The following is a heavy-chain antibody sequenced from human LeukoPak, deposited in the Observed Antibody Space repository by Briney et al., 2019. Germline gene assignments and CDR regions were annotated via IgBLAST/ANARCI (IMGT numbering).Heavy chain of an antibody. CDR1: GGSFSGYY. D-gene: IGHD1-26*01. CDR2: IYYSGST. CDR3: ARPLGQWEPDTFDI. Sequence: PSETLSLTCAVYGGSFSGYYWSWIRQPPGKGLEWIGYIYYSGSTSYNPSLKSRVTISVDTSKNQFSLKLSSVTAADTAVYYCARPLGQWEPDTFDIWGQGTMVTVSS. J-gene: IGHJ3*02. V-gene: IGHV4-59*08.